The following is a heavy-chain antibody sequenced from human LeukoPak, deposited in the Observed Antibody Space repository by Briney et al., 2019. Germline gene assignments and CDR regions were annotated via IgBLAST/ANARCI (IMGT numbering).Heavy chain of an antibody. CDR2: IYYSGST. CDR1: GGSISSGDYY. J-gene: IGHJ4*02. CDR3: ARGQLTGYYDILTGLPPHFDY. V-gene: IGHV4-61*08. D-gene: IGHD3-9*01. Sequence: PSETLSLTCTVSGGSISSGDYYWSWIRQPPGKGLEWIGYIYYSGSTNYNPSLKSRVTISVDTSKNQFSLKLSSVTAADTAVYYCARGQLTGYYDILTGLPPHFDYWGQGTLVTVSS.